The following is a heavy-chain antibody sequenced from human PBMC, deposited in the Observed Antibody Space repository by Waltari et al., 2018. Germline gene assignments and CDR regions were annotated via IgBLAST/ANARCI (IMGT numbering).Heavy chain of an antibody. D-gene: IGHD3-22*01. CDR1: GFTVSSNY. V-gene: IGHV3-53*02. Sequence: EVQLVETGGGLIQPGGSLRLSCAASGFTVSSNYMSWVRQAPGKGLEWVSVIYSGGSTYYADSVKGRFTISRDNSKNTLYLQMNSLRAEDTAVYYCASRDYYDSSGPFDYWGQGTLVTVSS. CDR3: ASRDYYDSSGPFDY. J-gene: IGHJ4*02. CDR2: IYSGGST.